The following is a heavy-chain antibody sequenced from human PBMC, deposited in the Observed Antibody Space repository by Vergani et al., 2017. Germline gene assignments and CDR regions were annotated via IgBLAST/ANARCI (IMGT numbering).Heavy chain of an antibody. J-gene: IGHJ5*02. CDR3: ARGGRRYCSSTSCYEFGWFDP. CDR1: GGSISSGDYY. CDR2: IYYSGST. V-gene: IGHV4-30-4*08. Sequence: QVQLQESGPGLVKPSQTLSLTCTVSGGSISSGDYYWSWIRQPPGKGLEWIGYIYYSGSTYYNPSLKSRVTISVDTSKNPFSLKLCSVTAADTAVYYCARGGRRYCSSTSCYEFGWFDPWGQGTLVTVSS. D-gene: IGHD2-2*01.